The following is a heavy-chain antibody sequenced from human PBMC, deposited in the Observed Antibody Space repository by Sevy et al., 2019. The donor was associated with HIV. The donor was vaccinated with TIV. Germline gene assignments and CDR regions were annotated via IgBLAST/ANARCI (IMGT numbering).Heavy chain of an antibody. V-gene: IGHV3-7*01. D-gene: IGHD6-13*01. CDR2: IKPDGSKK. CDR3: ARAIALADSY. Sequence: GESLKISCAASGFTFSIYWMTWVRQAPGKGLGWVANIKPDGSKKYYVDSVKGRFTISRDNAENSLYLQMNSLRAEDTAVYYCARAIALADSYWGQGTQVTVSS. CDR1: GFTFSIYW. J-gene: IGHJ4*02.